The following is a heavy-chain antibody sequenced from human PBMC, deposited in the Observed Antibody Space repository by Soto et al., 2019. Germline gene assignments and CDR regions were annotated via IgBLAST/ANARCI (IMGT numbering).Heavy chain of an antibody. Sequence: EEQLLESGGDLVQPGGSLRLSCATSGFTFSTYGMSWVRQAPGKGLQWVSGIEGNGRTTSYVDSVKGRFTISRDNFRNTLYLQINSLTAEDTAIYYCAKSLFGGHFWGQGTLVTVSS. CDR3: AKSLFGGHF. D-gene: IGHD2-15*01. V-gene: IGHV3-23*01. J-gene: IGHJ4*02. CDR1: GFTFSTYG. CDR2: IEGNGRTT.